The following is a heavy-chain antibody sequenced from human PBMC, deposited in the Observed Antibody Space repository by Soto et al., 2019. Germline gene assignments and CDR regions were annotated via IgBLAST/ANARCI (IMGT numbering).Heavy chain of an antibody. Sequence: PGGSLRLSCAASGFTFSSYSMNWVRQAPGKGLEWVSSISSSSSYIYYADSVKGRFTISRDNAKNSLYLQMNSLRAEDTAVYYCARDRHIAAAGAIYYYYGMDVWGQGTTVTVSS. J-gene: IGHJ6*02. CDR2: ISSSSSYI. V-gene: IGHV3-21*01. CDR1: GFTFSSYS. D-gene: IGHD6-13*01. CDR3: ARDRHIAAAGAIYYYYGMDV.